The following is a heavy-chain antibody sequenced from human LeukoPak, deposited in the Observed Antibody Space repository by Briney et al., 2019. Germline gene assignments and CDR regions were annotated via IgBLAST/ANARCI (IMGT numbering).Heavy chain of an antibody. Sequence: GGSLRLSCAASGFTFDDYAMHWVRQAPGKGLEWVSLISWDGGSTYYADSVKGRFTISRDNSKNSLYLQMNSLRAEDTALYYCARNFGGGDSSGPYSWGQGTRVTVSS. J-gene: IGHJ4*02. V-gene: IGHV3-43D*03. CDR1: GFTFDDYA. CDR2: ISWDGGST. D-gene: IGHD3-22*01. CDR3: ARNFGGGDSSGPYS.